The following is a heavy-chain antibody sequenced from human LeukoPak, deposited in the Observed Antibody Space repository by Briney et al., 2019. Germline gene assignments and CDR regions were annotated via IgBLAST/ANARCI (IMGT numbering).Heavy chain of an antibody. V-gene: IGHV4-59*08. CDR3: ASLTTVTQGYFDS. Sequence: EPSETLSLTCTVSGGSISSYYWSRIRQPPGKGLEWIGYIYYSGSTNYNPSLKSRLTISVDASKNQFSLKLSSVTATDTAVYYCASLTTVTQGYFDSWGQGTLVTVSS. D-gene: IGHD4-17*01. J-gene: IGHJ4*02. CDR1: GGSISSYY. CDR2: IYYSGST.